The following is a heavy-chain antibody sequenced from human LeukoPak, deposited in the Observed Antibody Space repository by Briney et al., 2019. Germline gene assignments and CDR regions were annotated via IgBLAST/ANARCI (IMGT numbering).Heavy chain of an antibody. V-gene: IGHV3-74*01. CDR2: ISGDGNTT. D-gene: IGHD3-3*01. Sequence: GGSLRLSCAVSGFTFSYYWIHWVRHAPGKGLVWVSRISGDGNTTIYADSVKGRFTISGDNAKNTLYLQMNSLRAEDTAVYYCARDYDFWSGYPTFDPWGQGTLVTVSS. J-gene: IGHJ5*02. CDR3: ARDYDFWSGYPTFDP. CDR1: GFTFSYYW.